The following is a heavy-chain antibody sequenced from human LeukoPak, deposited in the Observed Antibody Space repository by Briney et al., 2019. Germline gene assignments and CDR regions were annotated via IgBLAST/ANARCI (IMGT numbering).Heavy chain of an antibody. CDR2: IYYSGST. V-gene: IGHV4-30-4*08. Sequence: SQTLSLTCTVSGGSISSGDYYWSWIRQPPGKGLEWIGYIYYSGSTYYNPSLKSRVTISVDTSKNQFSLKLSSVTAADTAVYYCARDPLDYDSSGHYFDYWGQETLVTVSS. J-gene: IGHJ4*02. CDR3: ARDPLDYDSSGHYFDY. D-gene: IGHD3-22*01. CDR1: GGSISSGDYY.